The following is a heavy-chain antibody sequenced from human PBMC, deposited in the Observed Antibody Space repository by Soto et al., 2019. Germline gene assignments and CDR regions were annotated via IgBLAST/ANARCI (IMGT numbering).Heavy chain of an antibody. Sequence: GGSLRLSSAASGFTFSSYAMSWVRQAPGKGLEWVSAISGSGGSTYYADSVKGRFTISRDNSKNTLYLQMNSLRAEDTAVYYCARDNSSSWYGQTNWFDPWGQGTLVTVS. CDR2: ISGSGGST. V-gene: IGHV3-23*01. J-gene: IGHJ5*02. CDR1: GFTFSSYA. CDR3: ARDNSSSWYGQTNWFDP. D-gene: IGHD6-13*01.